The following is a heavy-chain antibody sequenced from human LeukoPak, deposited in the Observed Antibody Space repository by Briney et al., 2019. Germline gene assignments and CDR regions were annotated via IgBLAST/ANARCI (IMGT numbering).Heavy chain of an antibody. Sequence: PGGSLRLSCAASGFTFSSFGMSWVRQAPGKGLEWVSAISGSGGSTYSADSVKGRFTISRDNSKNTLYLQMNSLRAEDTAVYYCARVLVGEYYMDVWGKGTTVTVSS. CDR2: ISGSGGST. CDR3: ARVLVGEYYMDV. J-gene: IGHJ6*03. CDR1: GFTFSSFG. V-gene: IGHV3-23*01.